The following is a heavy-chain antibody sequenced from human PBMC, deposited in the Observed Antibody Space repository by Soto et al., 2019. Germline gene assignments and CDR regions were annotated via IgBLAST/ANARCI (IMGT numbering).Heavy chain of an antibody. Sequence: ASVKVSCKASGGTFSSYAISWVRQAPGQGLEWMGGIIPIFGTANYAQKFQGRVTITADESTSTAYMELSSLRSEDTAVYYCARDRRSGLRLRAYYYGMDVWGQGTTVTVSS. CDR2: IIPIFGTA. J-gene: IGHJ6*02. CDR3: ARDRRSGLRLRAYYYGMDV. V-gene: IGHV1-69*13. CDR1: GGTFSSYA. D-gene: IGHD5-12*01.